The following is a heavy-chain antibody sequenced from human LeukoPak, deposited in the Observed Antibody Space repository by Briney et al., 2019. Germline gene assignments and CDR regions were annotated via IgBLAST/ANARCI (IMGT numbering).Heavy chain of an antibody. V-gene: IGHV4-34*01. J-gene: IGHJ4*02. Sequence: PSETLSLTCAVYGGSFSGYYWSWIRQPPGKGLEWIGEINHRGSTNYNPSLKSRVTISVDTSKNQFSLKLSSVTAADTAVYYCARRSQWLVDHWGQGTLVTVSS. CDR1: GGSFSGYY. CDR2: INHRGST. CDR3: ARRSQWLVDH. D-gene: IGHD6-19*01.